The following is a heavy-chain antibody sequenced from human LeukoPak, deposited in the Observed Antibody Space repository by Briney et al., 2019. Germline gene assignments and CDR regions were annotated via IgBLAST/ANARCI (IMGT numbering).Heavy chain of an antibody. CDR2: FDPEDGET. CDR3: ATAGYSSYVGPFDY. V-gene: IGHV1-24*01. CDR1: GYTVTELS. Sequence: ASVKVSCTVSGYTVTELSMQWVRQDPGKGLEWMGGFDPEDGETIYAQKFQGRVTMTEDTSTDTAYMELSSLRSEDTAVYYCATAGYSSYVGPFDYWGQGTLVTVSS. D-gene: IGHD6-19*01. J-gene: IGHJ4*02.